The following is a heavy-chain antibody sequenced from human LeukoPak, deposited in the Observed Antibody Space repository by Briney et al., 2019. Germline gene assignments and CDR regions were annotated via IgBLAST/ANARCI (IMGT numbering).Heavy chain of an antibody. V-gene: IGHV3-23*01. CDR1: GFILGNYG. J-gene: IGHJ6*03. CDR3: ARSFYGHDPYYCYMDV. CDR2: LSGSSGTT. D-gene: IGHD1-26*01. Sequence: PGGSLRLSCAASGFILGNYGMSWVRQPPGEGLEWVSALSGSSGTTYYADSVKGRFTISRENAKNSLYLQMNSLRAEDTAVYYCARSFYGHDPYYCYMDVWGKGTTVTVSS.